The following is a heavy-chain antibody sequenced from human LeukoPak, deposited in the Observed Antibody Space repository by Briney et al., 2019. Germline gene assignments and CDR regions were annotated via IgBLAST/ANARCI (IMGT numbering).Heavy chain of an antibody. CDR3: ARTHTYRSDY. CDR2: IYPGDSDI. Sequence: GESLKISCKGSGYSFTNYWIAWVRQMPGKGLEWSGIIYPGDSDIRYSPYFQGQVTISADNSISTAYLQWSSLKASDTAMYYCARTHTYRSDYWGQGTLVTVSS. J-gene: IGHJ4*02. V-gene: IGHV5-51*01. CDR1: GYSFTNYW. D-gene: IGHD2-21*01.